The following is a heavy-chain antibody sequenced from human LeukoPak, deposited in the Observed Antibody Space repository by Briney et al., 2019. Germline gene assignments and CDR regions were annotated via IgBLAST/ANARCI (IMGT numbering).Heavy chain of an antibody. D-gene: IGHD2-15*01. Sequence: PSETLSLTCNVSGGSISGYHWSWIRQPAGKGLEWIGRIYTSGSTNYNPSLKSRVTMSVDTSKNQFSLKLSSVTAADTAVYYCARDRDCSGGSCRYGMDVWGQGTTVTVSS. J-gene: IGHJ6*02. CDR2: IYTSGST. V-gene: IGHV4-4*07. CDR1: GGSISGYH. CDR3: ARDRDCSGGSCRYGMDV.